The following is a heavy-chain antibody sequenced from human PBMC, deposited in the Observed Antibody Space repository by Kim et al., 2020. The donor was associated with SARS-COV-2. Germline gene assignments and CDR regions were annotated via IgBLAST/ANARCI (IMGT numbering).Heavy chain of an antibody. V-gene: IGHV4-34*01. J-gene: IGHJ3*02. D-gene: IGHD5-18*01. CDR3: ARDTAMVKDAFDI. Sequence: YNPSLKSRVTISVDTSKNQFSLKLSSVTAADTAVYYCARDTAMVKDAFDIWGQGTMVTVSS.